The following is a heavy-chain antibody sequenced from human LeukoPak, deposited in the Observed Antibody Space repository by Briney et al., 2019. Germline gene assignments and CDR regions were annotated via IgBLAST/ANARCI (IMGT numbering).Heavy chain of an antibody. Sequence: PSETLSLTCSVYSGSFSGYYWSWIRQPPGKGLEWIGEINHSGSTNYNPSLKSRVTISVDTSKNQFSLKLSSVTAADTAVYYCARRDMNYYDSSGYYRAVTLPDYWGQGTLVTVSS. D-gene: IGHD3-22*01. J-gene: IGHJ4*02. CDR2: INHSGST. CDR3: ARRDMNYYDSSGYYRAVTLPDY. V-gene: IGHV4-34*01. CDR1: SGSFSGYY.